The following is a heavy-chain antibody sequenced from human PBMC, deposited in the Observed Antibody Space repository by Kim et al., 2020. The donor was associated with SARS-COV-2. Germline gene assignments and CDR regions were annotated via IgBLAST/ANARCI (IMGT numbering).Heavy chain of an antibody. CDR2: ISISSSTI. V-gene: IGHV3-48*02. CDR3: AREPSDYGERYSYWYFDL. J-gene: IGHJ2*01. CDR1: GFTFSSYS. Sequence: GGSLRLSCVASGFTFSSYSMNWVRQAPGKGLEWVSYISISSSTIYYADSVECRFTISRDNAKHSLYLQMNSLRDEDTAVYYSAREPSDYGERYSYWYFDLWGRGTLVTVSS. D-gene: IGHD3-16*02.